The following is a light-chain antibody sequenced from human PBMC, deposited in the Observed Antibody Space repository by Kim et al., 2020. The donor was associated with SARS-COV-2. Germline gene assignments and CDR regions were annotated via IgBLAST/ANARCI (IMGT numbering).Light chain of an antibody. CDR3: QSYDSSLSVV. Sequence: GQGVTISCTGSRSNIGAGYDVHWYQQLPGTAPKLLIYGNSNRPSRVPDRFSGSKSGTSASLAITGLQAEDEADYYCQSYDSSLSVVFGGGTQLTVL. V-gene: IGLV1-40*01. CDR1: RSNIGAGYD. J-gene: IGLJ2*01. CDR2: GNS.